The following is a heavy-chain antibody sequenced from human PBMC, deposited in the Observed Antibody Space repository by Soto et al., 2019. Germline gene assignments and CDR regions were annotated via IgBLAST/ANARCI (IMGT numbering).Heavy chain of an antibody. CDR3: ARRRGTEFDF. Sequence: EVQLVESGGGLVQPGASLRLSCAASGFTFSGFGMNWVRQAPGKGLEWVSYISSSASLTYHADSVKGRFTISRDNAKNSLYLQMNSLRDDDSAVYYCARRRGTEFDFWGQGTLVTVSS. V-gene: IGHV3-48*02. CDR1: GFTFSGFG. J-gene: IGHJ4*02. D-gene: IGHD3-16*01. CDR2: ISSSASLT.